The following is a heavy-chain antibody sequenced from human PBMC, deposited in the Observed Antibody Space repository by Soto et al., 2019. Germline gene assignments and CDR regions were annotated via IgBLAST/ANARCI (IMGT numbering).Heavy chain of an antibody. D-gene: IGHD3-16*01. Sequence: GGSLRLSCAASGLTFSSYGMSWVRQAPGKGLEWVSAISGSGTSTYYADSVKGRFTISRDNSKNTLYLQMNSLRAEDTAVYHCAMRDMSTDYYWGQGTLVTVSS. CDR3: AMRDMSTDYY. CDR2: ISGSGTST. CDR1: GLTFSSYG. J-gene: IGHJ4*02. V-gene: IGHV3-23*01.